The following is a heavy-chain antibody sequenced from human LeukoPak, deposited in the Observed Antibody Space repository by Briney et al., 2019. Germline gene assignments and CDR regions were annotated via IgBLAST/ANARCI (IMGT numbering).Heavy chain of an antibody. V-gene: IGHV1-18*01. Sequence: ASVKVSCKASGYTFTSYGIRWVRQAPGQGLEWMGWISAYNGNTNYAQKLQGRVTMTTDTSMSTAYMELRRLRSDDTAVYYCAIDKVRGVNFGWFDPWGQGTLVTVSS. CDR3: AIDKVRGVNFGWFDP. CDR1: GYTFTSYG. D-gene: IGHD3-10*01. CDR2: ISAYNGNT. J-gene: IGHJ5*02.